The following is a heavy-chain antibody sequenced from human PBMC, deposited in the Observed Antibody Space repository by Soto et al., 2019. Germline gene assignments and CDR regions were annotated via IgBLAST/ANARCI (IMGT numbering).Heavy chain of an antibody. CDR3: ARRPTGVGRQYYFDY. Sequence: RGESLKISCKGSGYSFTSYWIGWVRQMPGKGLEWMGIIYPGDSDTRYSPSFQGQVTISADKSISTAYLQWSSLKASDTAMYYCARRPTGVGRQYYFDYWGQGTLVTVSS. CDR1: GYSFTSYW. V-gene: IGHV5-51*01. D-gene: IGHD3-3*01. J-gene: IGHJ4*02. CDR2: IYPGDSDT.